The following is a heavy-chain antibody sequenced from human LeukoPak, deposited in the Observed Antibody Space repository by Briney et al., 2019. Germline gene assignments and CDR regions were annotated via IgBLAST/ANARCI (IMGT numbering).Heavy chain of an antibody. J-gene: IGHJ4*02. CDR1: GYTFNSYD. CDR3: ARENLEYYYDTSGPEY. Sequence: GASVKVSCKASGYTFNSYDITWVRQATGQGLEWMGWMNPDSGNTGYAQKFLGRVTMTRDASINTAYLELSSLRSEDTAVYYCARENLEYYYDTSGPEYWGQGTQVTVSS. D-gene: IGHD3-22*01. CDR2: MNPDSGNT. V-gene: IGHV1-8*01.